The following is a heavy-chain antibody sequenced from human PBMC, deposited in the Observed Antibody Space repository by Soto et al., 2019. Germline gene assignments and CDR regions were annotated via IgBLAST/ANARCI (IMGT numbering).Heavy chain of an antibody. Sequence: SETLSLTCTVSGGSFNSGDYYWTWVRQPPGKGLEWIGNIFHSGSTYYTPSLQSRVTISLDTSKNHFSLKLSSVTPADTAVYYCARDRYYGSGTYYNFYSGMDAWGQGTTVTVSS. V-gene: IGHV4-30-4*01. CDR2: IFHSGST. CDR3: ARDRYYGSGTYYNFYSGMDA. CDR1: GGSFNSGDYY. J-gene: IGHJ6*02. D-gene: IGHD3-10*01.